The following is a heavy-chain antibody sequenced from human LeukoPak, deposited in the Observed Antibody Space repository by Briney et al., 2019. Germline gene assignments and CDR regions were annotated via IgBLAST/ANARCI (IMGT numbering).Heavy chain of an antibody. CDR1: GYSFTSYW. D-gene: IGHD3-10*01. J-gene: IGHJ3*02. V-gene: IGHV5-10-1*01. Sequence: GESLKISCKGSGYSFTSYWISWVRQMPGKGLEWMGRIDPSDSYTNYSPSLQGHVTISADKSISTAYLQWSSLKASDTAMYYCARLRSGTVRGETLQHAFDIWGQGTMVTVSS. CDR3: ARLRSGTVRGETLQHAFDI. CDR2: IDPSDSYT.